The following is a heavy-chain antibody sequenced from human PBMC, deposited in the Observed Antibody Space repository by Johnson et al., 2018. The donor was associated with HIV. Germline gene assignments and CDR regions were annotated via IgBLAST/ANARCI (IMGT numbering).Heavy chain of an antibody. CDR1: GFTFSSYA. CDR2: ISYDGSNK. Sequence: QVQLVESGGGVVLPGGSLRLSCAASGFTFSSYAMHWVRQAPGKGLEWLAIISYDGSNKYYADSVKGRFTISRDNSKNTLYLQMDSLRAEDTAVYYCARALTTDAFDIWGQGTMVTVSS. V-gene: IGHV3-30-3*01. CDR3: ARALTTDAFDI. J-gene: IGHJ3*02. D-gene: IGHD4-17*01.